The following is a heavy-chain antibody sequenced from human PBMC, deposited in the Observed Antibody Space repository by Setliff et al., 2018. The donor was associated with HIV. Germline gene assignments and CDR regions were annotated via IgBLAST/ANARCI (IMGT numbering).Heavy chain of an antibody. D-gene: IGHD2-21*02. V-gene: IGHV4-39*01. CDR3: ARHDGTYCGGDCYLLGYFDL. Sequence: PSETLSLTCTVSGGSISSGSYYWSWIRQPAGKGLEWIGSIYHSGTTYYNPSLKSRVTISVDTSKNQFSLNLSSVTAADTAVYYCARHDGTYCGGDCYLLGYFDLWGRGTLVTVSS. J-gene: IGHJ2*01. CDR2: IYHSGTT. CDR1: GGSISSGSYY.